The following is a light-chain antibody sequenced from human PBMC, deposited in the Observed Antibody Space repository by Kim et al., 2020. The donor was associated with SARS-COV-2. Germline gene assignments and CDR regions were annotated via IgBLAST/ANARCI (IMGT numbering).Light chain of an antibody. V-gene: IGKV1-9*01. CDR2: DAS. CDR1: QGIGTY. CDR3: QELNSWT. J-gene: IGKJ1*01. Sequence: DIQLTQSPSFLSASVGDRVTITCRASQGIGTYLAWYQQKPGKAPQLLIYDASTLQSGVPSRFSGSGSGTEFTITISSLQPEDFATYCCQELNSWTFGQGTKVDIK.